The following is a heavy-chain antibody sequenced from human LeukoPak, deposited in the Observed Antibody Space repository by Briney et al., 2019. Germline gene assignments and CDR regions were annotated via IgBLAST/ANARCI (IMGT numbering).Heavy chain of an antibody. D-gene: IGHD3-22*01. J-gene: IGHJ4*02. CDR1: GGSISSYY. CDR2: IDYSGST. V-gene: IGHV4-59*01. CDR3: ARVHDSSGYAALDY. Sequence: SETLSLTCIVSGGSISSYYWSWIRQPPGKGLEWIGYIDYSGSTNYNPSLKSRVTISVDTSKNQFSLKLSSVTAADTAVYYCARVHDSSGYAALDYWGQGTLVTVSS.